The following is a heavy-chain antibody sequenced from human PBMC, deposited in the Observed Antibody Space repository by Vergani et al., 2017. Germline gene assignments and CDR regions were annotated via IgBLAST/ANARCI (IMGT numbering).Heavy chain of an antibody. CDR2: INHSGST. CDR1: GLTFSSYA. J-gene: IGHJ4*02. V-gene: IGHV3-23*02. CDR3: ARRGGEWLVHFDY. D-gene: IGHD6-19*01. Sequence: EVQLLESGGGLVQPGGSLRLSCAASGLTFSSYAMSWVRQAPGKGLEWIGEINHSGSTNYNPSLKSRVTISADKSISTAYLQWSSLKASDTAMYYCARRGGEWLVHFDYWGQGTLVTVSS.